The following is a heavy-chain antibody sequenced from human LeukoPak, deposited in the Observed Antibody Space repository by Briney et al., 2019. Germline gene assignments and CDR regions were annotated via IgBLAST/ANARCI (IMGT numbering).Heavy chain of an antibody. CDR2: IKSKTDGGTT. J-gene: IGHJ4*02. CDR3: TTLRQWLGSDY. D-gene: IGHD6-19*01. V-gene: IGHV3-15*01. CDR1: GFTFSSYA. Sequence: GGSLRLSCAASGFTFSSYAMSWVRQAPGKGLEWVGRIKSKTDGGTTDYAAPVKGRFTISRDDSKNTLYLQMNSLKTEDTAVYYCTTLRQWLGSDYWGQGTLVTVSS.